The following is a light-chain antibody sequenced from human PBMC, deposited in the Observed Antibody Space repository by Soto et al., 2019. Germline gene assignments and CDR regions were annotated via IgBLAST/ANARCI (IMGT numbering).Light chain of an antibody. Sequence: QSALTQPASVSGSTGQSITISCIGTSSDVGSYNLVSWYQQHPGKAPTVLIYEVSERPSGVSNRFAGSKSGNTAPLTISGLQADDEAEYYCCSYAGSRTHVLFGGGTKLTVL. CDR2: EVS. CDR1: SSDVGSYNL. CDR3: CSYAGSRTHVL. V-gene: IGLV2-23*02. J-gene: IGLJ2*01.